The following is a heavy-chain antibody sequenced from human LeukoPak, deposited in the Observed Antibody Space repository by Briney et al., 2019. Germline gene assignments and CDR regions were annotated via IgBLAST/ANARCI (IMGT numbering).Heavy chain of an antibody. CDR1: GPTFSSYT. CDR3: ARDQYMSQRYFDY. CDR2: IIPIFGTA. D-gene: IGHD1-1*01. Sequence: SSVKLSCKASGPTFSSYTIRWVRQAPGQGLEWMGGIIPIFGTAKDAEKLQSRVTITRDESTSLAYMELSSLRSEDKAVYYCARDQYMSQRYFDYWGQGTLVTVSS. V-gene: IGHV1-69*13. J-gene: IGHJ4*02.